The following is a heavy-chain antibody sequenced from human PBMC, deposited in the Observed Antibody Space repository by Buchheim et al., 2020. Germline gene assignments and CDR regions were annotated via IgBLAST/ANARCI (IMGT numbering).Heavy chain of an antibody. CDR2: IYYSGST. V-gene: IGHV4-31*03. J-gene: IGHJ4*02. D-gene: IGHD3-10*01. CDR3: ARVITMVQGVIIGRAFDY. CDR1: GGSVSSGSYY. Sequence: QVQLQESGPGLVKPSETLSLTCTVSGGSVSSGSYYWSWIRQPPGKGLEWIGYIYYSGSTYYNPSLKSRVTISVDTSKNQFSLKLSSVTAADTAVYYCARVITMVQGVIIGRAFDYWGQGTL.